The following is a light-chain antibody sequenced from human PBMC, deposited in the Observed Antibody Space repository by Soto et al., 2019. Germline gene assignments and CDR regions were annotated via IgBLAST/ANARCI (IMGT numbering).Light chain of an antibody. Sequence: QSVLSQPASVYGSPGQSITISCTGSRIDVGGYQYVSWYQQHPGKAPRLILHEVNKRPSGVSDRFSGSKSGNTASLTISGLQAEDEAHYYCGSYTNMWVFGGGTQLTVL. J-gene: IGLJ3*02. CDR3: GSYTNMWV. CDR1: RIDVGGYQY. V-gene: IGLV2-14*01. CDR2: EVN.